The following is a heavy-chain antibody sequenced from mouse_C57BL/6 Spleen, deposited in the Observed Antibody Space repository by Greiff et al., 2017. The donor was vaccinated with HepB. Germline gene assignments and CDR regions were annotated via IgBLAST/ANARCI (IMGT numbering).Heavy chain of an antibody. Sequence: VQLQQSGAELVKPGASVKLSCKASGYTFTSYWMHWVKQRPGQGLEWIGEINPSNGRTNYNEKFKSKATLTVDKSSSTAYMQLSSATSEDSAVYYCARVVTRDCWGQGTALTVSS. V-gene: IGHV1S81*02. CDR2: INPSNGRT. D-gene: IGHD1-1*01. CDR1: GYTFTSYW. CDR3: ARVVTRDC. J-gene: IGHJ2*01.